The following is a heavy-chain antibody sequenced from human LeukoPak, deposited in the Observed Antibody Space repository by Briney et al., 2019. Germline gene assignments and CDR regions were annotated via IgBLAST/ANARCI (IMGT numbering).Heavy chain of an antibody. D-gene: IGHD5-18*01. CDR1: GFTFSSYA. V-gene: IGHV3-64*01. Sequence: QPGGSLRLSCAASGFTFSSYAMHWVRQAPGKGLEYVSAISSNGGSTYYANSVKGRFTISRDNSKNTLYLRMGSLRAEDMAVYYCARGIKEDTFYYFDYWGQGTLVTVSS. CDR3: ARGIKEDTFYYFDY. J-gene: IGHJ4*02. CDR2: ISSNGGST.